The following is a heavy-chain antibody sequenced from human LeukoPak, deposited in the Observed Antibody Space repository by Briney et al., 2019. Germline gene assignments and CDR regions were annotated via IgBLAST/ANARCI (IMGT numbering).Heavy chain of an antibody. D-gene: IGHD3-16*01. CDR2: IRHDGSIK. Sequence: PGGSLRLSCAASGFIFSTYGMYWVCQAPGKGLEWVAFIRHDGSIKNYADSVKGRSTISRDNSKNTLYLQMNSLRAEETAVYYCAKDSLADIDYWGQGTLVTVSS. V-gene: IGHV3-30*02. CDR1: GFIFSTYG. J-gene: IGHJ4*02. CDR3: AKDSLADIDY.